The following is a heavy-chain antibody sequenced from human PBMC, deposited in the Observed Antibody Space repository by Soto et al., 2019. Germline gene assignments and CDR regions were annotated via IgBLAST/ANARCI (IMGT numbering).Heavy chain of an antibody. J-gene: IGHJ5*02. D-gene: IGHD2-2*02. CDR2: IYYSGST. CDR1: GGSISRSTYY. CDR3: ARQVPAAIRLGWFDP. V-gene: IGHV4-39*01. Sequence: SETLSLTCTASGGSISRSTYYWGWIRQPPGKGLEWIGSIYYSGSTYYRPSLKSRVTISVDTSKNQFSLKLSSVTAADTAVYYCARQVPAAIRLGWFDPWGQGNLVTVSS.